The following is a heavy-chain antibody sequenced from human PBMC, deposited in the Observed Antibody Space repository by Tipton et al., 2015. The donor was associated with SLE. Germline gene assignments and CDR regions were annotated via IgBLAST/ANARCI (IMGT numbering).Heavy chain of an antibody. CDR2: IYYSGST. V-gene: IGHV4-59*01. CDR3: ARGSAWGAQAFDI. CDR1: GGSFSGYY. D-gene: IGHD3-16*01. J-gene: IGHJ3*02. Sequence: TLSLTCAVYGGSFSGYYWSWIRQPPGKGLEWIGYIYYSGSTNYNPSLKSRVTISVDTSKNQFSLKLSSVTAADTAVYYCARGSAWGAQAFDIWGQGTMVTVSS.